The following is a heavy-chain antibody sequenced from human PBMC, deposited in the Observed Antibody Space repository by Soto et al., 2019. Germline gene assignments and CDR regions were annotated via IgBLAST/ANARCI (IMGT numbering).Heavy chain of an antibody. CDR2: ISYDGSNK. CDR3: ARDSSWATVMVLWYFEL. CDR1: GFTFSSYA. J-gene: IGHJ2*01. Sequence: QVQLVESGGGVVQPGRSLRLSCAASGFTFSSYAMHWVRQAPGKGLEWEAVISYDGSNKYYTDSVEGRFTIYRDNSKTTLYSLMNGLTAADTAVYYCARDSSWATVMVLWYFELWGRGTLVTVSS. V-gene: IGHV3-30-3*01. D-gene: IGHD5-12*01.